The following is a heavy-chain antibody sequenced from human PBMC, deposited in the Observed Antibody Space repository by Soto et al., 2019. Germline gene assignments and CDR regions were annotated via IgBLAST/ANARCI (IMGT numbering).Heavy chain of an antibody. Sequence: QVQLVKSGAEVKKPGASVKVSCKASGYTFTSYDINWVRQATGQGLEWMGWMNPNSGNTGYAQKFQGRVTMTRYTSISTAYMELSSLRSEDTAVYYCARERSAAGTGWFDPWGQGTLVTVSS. CDR2: MNPNSGNT. D-gene: IGHD6-13*01. CDR1: GYTFTSYD. J-gene: IGHJ5*02. CDR3: ARERSAAGTGWFDP. V-gene: IGHV1-8*01.